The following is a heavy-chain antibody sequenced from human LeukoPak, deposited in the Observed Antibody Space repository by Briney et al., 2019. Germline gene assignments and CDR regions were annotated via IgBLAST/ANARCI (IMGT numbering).Heavy chain of an antibody. V-gene: IGHV1-46*01. J-gene: IGHJ4*02. CDR1: GYTFTSYY. D-gene: IGHD3-3*01. Sequence: ASVKVSCKASGYTFTSYYMHWVRQAPGQGLEWMGIINPSGGSTSYAQKFQGRVTMTRDTSTSTVYMELSSLRSEDTAVYYCARDFRATYYDFWSGYLYYFDYWGRGTLVTVSS. CDR2: INPSGGST. CDR3: ARDFRATYYDFWSGYLYYFDY.